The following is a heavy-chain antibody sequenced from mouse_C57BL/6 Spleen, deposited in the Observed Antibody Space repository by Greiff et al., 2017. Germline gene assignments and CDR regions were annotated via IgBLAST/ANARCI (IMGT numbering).Heavy chain of an antibody. CDR3: AKVRGLLHAMDY. CDR1: GFTFSDYG. D-gene: IGHD2-3*01. V-gene: IGHV5-17*01. Sequence: EVKVVESGGGLVKPGGSLKLSCAASGFTFSDYGMHWVRQAPEKGLEWVAYISSGSSTIYYADTVKGRFTISRDNAKNTLFLQMTSLRSEDTAMYYCAKVRGLLHAMDYCGQGTSVTVSS. J-gene: IGHJ4*01. CDR2: ISSGSSTI.